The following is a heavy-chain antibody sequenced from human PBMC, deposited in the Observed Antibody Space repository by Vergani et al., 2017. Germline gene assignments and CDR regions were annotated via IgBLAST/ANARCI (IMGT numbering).Heavy chain of an antibody. D-gene: IGHD2-2*01. J-gene: IGHJ4*02. CDR1: GFTFSRHW. CDR2: VNPEGTNT. CDR3: TRSLLFCISPGCSPLQFDS. Sequence: EVKLVESGGGLVQPGGSLRLSCAASGFTFSRHWLHWVRQAPGRGLVWVSRVNPEGTNTPYADSVMGRFTISRDNAVNSLYLQMYSRRVEDTAFYYCTRSLLFCISPGCSPLQFDSWGQGALVTVSS. V-gene: IGHV3-74*01.